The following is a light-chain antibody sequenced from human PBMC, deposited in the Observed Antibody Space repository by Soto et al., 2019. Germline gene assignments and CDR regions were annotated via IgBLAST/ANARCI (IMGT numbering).Light chain of an antibody. CDR3: SSFAVSNSFV. V-gene: IGLV2-8*01. CDR1: SNDVGAYNY. CDR2: EVN. Sequence: QSVLTQPPSASGSPGQSVTISCTGTSNDVGAYNYVSWYQQHPGKAPKVMIYEVNKRPSGVPDRFSGSKSGNTASLTVSGLQAEDEADYYCSSFAVSNSFVFGTVTKVTVL. J-gene: IGLJ1*01.